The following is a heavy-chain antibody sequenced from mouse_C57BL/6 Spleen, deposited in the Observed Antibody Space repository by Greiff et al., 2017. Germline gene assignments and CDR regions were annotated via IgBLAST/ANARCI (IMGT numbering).Heavy chain of an antibody. V-gene: IGHV7-3*01. CDR1: GFTFTDYY. CDR3: ARYIKDYDVGRIFDY. Sequence: EVQGVESGGGLVQPGGSLSLSCAASGFTFTDYYMSWVRQPPGKALEWLGFIRNKANGYTTESSASLKGRFTISRDNSQSILYLQMNALRAEDSATYYWARYIKDYDVGRIFDYGDQGTTLTVSS. CDR2: IRNKANGYTT. D-gene: IGHD2-4*01. J-gene: IGHJ2*01.